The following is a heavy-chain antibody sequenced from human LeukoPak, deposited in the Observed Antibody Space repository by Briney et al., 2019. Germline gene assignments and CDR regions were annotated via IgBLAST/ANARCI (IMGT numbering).Heavy chain of an antibody. Sequence: SETLSLTCAVSGYSISSGYYWGWIRQPPGKGLEWIGSIFHSGSTYYNPSLRSRVTISVDTSKNQFSLKLSSVTAADTAVYYCARQTSYYSGSGRYYPGYRFDYWGQGTLVTVSS. V-gene: IGHV4-38-2*01. D-gene: IGHD3-10*01. CDR1: GYSISSGYY. J-gene: IGHJ4*02. CDR2: IFHSGST. CDR3: ARQTSYYSGSGRYYPGYRFDY.